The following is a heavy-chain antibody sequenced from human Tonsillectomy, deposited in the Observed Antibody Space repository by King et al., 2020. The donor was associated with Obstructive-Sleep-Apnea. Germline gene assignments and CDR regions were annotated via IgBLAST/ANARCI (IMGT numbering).Heavy chain of an antibody. CDR2: IHYSGST. CDR3: ARADIVVVPAATSFDY. Sequence: QLQESGPGLVKPSQTLSLTCTVSGGSISSGGYYWSWIRQHPGKGLEWIGYIHYSGSTYYNPSLKSRVTISVDTSKNQFSLKLSSVTAADTAVYYCARADIVVVPAATSFDYWGQGTLVTVSS. CDR1: GGSISSGGYY. D-gene: IGHD2-2*01. V-gene: IGHV4-31*03. J-gene: IGHJ4*02.